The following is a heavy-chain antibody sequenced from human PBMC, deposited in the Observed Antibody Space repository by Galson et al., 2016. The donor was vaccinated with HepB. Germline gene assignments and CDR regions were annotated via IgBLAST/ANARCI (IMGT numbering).Heavy chain of an antibody. D-gene: IGHD5-18*01. CDR1: GGSISSSSYY. V-gene: IGHV4-39*01. CDR2: IYYTGST. CDR3: VRHLYSYDLSYFEY. Sequence: SETLSLTCTVSGGSISSSSYYWGWIRQPPGKGLEWIGSIYYTGSTYYNPSLKSPVTISVDKSKNQFSLRLSSVTAADTAVYFCVRHLYSYDLSYFEYWGQGTLVTVSS. J-gene: IGHJ4*02.